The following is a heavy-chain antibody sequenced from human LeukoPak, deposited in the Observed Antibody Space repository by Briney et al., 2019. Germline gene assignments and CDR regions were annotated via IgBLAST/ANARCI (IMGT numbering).Heavy chain of an antibody. V-gene: IGHV3-74*01. D-gene: IGHD6-13*01. CDR1: GFTFSSYW. Sequence: PGGSLRLSCAASGFTFSSYWMHWVRQAPGKGLVRVSRINSDGSSTSYADSVKGRFTISRDNAKNTLYLQMNSLRAEDTAVYYCARASAAAENHYYYYGMDVWGQGTTVTVSS. CDR3: ARASAAAENHYYYYGMDV. CDR2: INSDGSST. J-gene: IGHJ6*02.